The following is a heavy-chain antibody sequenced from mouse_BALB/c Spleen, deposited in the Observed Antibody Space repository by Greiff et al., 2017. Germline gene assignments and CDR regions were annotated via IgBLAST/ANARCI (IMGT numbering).Heavy chain of an antibody. CDR2: ISSGGGNT. D-gene: IGHD2-4*01. V-gene: IGHV5-9*03. CDR3: ARLDYDYYAMDY. J-gene: IGHJ4*01. CDR1: GFTFSSYT. Sequence: VKLMESGGGLVKPGGSLKLSCAASGFTFSSYTMSWVRQTPEKRLEWVATISSGGGNTYYPDSVKGRFTISRDNAKNNLYLQMSSLRSEDTALYYCARLDYDYYAMDYWGQGTSVTVSS.